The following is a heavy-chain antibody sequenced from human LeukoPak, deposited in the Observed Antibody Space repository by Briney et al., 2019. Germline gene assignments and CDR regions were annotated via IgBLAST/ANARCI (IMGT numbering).Heavy chain of an antibody. D-gene: IGHD4-17*01. V-gene: IGHV4-31*07. Sequence: SQTLSLTCTVSGGSINSDYYYWSWIRQHPGRGLEWIGYIYHSGTTYYNPPLESRVTISIDTSKNQFSLTLYSVTAADTAVYYGRGVKNNGDYKDTWGKETLVTVSS. CDR2: IYHSGTT. J-gene: IGHJ5*02. CDR1: GGSINSDYYY. CDR3: RGVKNNGDYKDT.